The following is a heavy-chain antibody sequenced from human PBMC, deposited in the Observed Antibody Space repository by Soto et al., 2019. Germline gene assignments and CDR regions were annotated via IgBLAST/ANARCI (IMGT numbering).Heavy chain of an antibody. J-gene: IGHJ6*03. V-gene: IGHV3-74*01. Sequence: GGSLRLSCAASGFTFSSYWMHWVRQAPGKGLVWVSRINSDGSSTSYADSVKGRFTISRDNAKNTLYLQMNSLRAEDTAVYYCAREPLGSHYYYYYYMDVWGKGTTVTVSS. D-gene: IGHD7-27*01. CDR3: AREPLGSHYYYYYYMDV. CDR2: INSDGSST. CDR1: GFTFSSYW.